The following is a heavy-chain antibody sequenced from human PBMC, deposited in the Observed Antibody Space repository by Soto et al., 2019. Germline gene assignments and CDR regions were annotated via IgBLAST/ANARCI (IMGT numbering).Heavy chain of an antibody. D-gene: IGHD6-6*01. CDR1: GFTFTSSA. Sequence: QMQLVQSGPEVKKPGTSVKVSCKASGFTFTSSAVPWVRQARGQRLEWIGWIVVGSGNTNYAQKFQERVTITRDMSTSTAYMELSSLRSEDTAVYYCAADSSGGYYYYGMDVWGQGTTVTVSS. J-gene: IGHJ6*02. V-gene: IGHV1-58*01. CDR2: IVVGSGNT. CDR3: AADSSGGYYYYGMDV.